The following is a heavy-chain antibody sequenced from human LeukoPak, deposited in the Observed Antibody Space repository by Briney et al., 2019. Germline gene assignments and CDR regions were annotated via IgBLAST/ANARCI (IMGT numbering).Heavy chain of an antibody. CDR1: GFTFSNNA. D-gene: IGHD4-11*01. CDR3: ARDRFWSRGFNYGGPLHSFDS. V-gene: IGHV3-30-3*01. J-gene: IGHJ4*02. Sequence: GGSLRLSCSASGFTFSNNAIRWVRQAPGKGLEWVAVVSYDGDTEYNPDSVTGRFTISRDNSKNTVYLQMDSLRPDATAVYYCARDRFWSRGFNYGGPLHSFDSWGQGTMVTVSS. CDR2: VSYDGDTE.